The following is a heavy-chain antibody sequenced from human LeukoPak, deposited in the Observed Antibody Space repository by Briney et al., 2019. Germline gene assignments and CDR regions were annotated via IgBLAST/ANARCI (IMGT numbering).Heavy chain of an antibody. Sequence: ASVKVSCKASGYTFTSYDINWVRQATGQGLEWMGWMNPNSGNTGYAQKFQGRVTITRNTSISTAYMELSSLRSEDTAVYYCARDGVTTRYNNYYHMDVWGTGTTVTVSS. CDR1: GYTFTSYD. D-gene: IGHD4-17*01. J-gene: IGHJ6*03. CDR3: ARDGVTTRYNNYYHMDV. V-gene: IGHV1-8*03. CDR2: MNPNSGNT.